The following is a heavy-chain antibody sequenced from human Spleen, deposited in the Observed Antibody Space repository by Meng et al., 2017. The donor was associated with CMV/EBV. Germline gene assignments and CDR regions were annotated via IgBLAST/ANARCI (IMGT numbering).Heavy chain of an antibody. CDR1: GGLKSSRKW. CDR2: IYHGGST. J-gene: IGHJ2*01. CDR3: ARVYSSSGWPYFDL. D-gene: IGHD6-19*01. Sequence: GSGGLKSSRKWWSWVRQPPGRGLGWIGEIYHGGSTTYNPSLESRVTISVDKSKNQFSLKLSSVTAADTAVYYCARVYSSSGWPYFDLWGRGTLVTVSS. V-gene: IGHV4-4*02.